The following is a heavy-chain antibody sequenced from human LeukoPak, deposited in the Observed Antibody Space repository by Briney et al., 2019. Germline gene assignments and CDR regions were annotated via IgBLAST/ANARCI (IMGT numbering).Heavy chain of an antibody. CDR2: ISSSSSYI. Sequence: PGGSLRLSCAASGFTFSSYSMNWVRQAPGKGLEWVSSISSSSSYIYYADSVKGRFTISRDNAKNSLYLQMNSLRAEDTAVYYCAREQWLDNYFDYWGQGTLVTVSS. CDR1: GFTFSSYS. J-gene: IGHJ4*02. D-gene: IGHD6-19*01. CDR3: AREQWLDNYFDY. V-gene: IGHV3-21*01.